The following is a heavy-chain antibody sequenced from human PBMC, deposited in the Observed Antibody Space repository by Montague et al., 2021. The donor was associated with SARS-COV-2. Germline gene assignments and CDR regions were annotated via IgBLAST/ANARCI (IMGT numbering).Heavy chain of an antibody. D-gene: IGHD3-10*01. CDR1: GGSVSSSLYY. V-gene: IGHV4-39*01. J-gene: IGHJ6*03. Sequence: SETRSLTCTVSGGSVSSSLYYWGWIRQPPGRGLEWVGSISYSGRTYFSPSLKSRLTISVDSSENQFSLRLSSVTAADTAVYYCASSYYYGSGTYVYNYYMDVWGKGTTVTVSS. CDR3: ASSYYYGSGTYVYNYYMDV. CDR2: ISYSGRT.